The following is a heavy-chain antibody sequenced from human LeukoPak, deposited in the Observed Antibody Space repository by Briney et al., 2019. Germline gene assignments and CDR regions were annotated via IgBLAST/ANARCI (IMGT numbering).Heavy chain of an antibody. CDR1: GGPISSGDYY. V-gene: IGHV4-30-4*01. CDR3: ARDQAKGSGYLHWFDP. D-gene: IGHD3-22*01. J-gene: IGHJ5*02. Sequence: SQTLPLTCTVSGGPISSGDYYWSWIRQPPGKGLEWIGYIYYSGSTYYNPSLKSRVTISVDTSKNQFPLKLSSVTAADTAVYYCARDQAKGSGYLHWFDPWGQGTLVSVFS. CDR2: IYYSGST.